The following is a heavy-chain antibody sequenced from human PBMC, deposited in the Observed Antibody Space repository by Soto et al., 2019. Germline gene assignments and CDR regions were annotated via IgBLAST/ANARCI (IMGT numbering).Heavy chain of an antibody. CDR3: TRHLMDV. Sequence: EVQLVESGGGLVQAGGSLKLSCAASGFTFSDSALHWVRQASGKGLEWVGRIRSKANNYAAAYAASVKGRFTISRDDSKDTAYLQMNSLKTEDTAVYYCTRHLMDVWGQGTTVTVSS. J-gene: IGHJ6*02. CDR1: GFTFSDSA. V-gene: IGHV3-73*01. CDR2: IRSKANNYAA.